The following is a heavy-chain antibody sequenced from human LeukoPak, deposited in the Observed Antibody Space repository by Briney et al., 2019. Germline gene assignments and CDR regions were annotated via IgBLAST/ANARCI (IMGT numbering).Heavy chain of an antibody. CDR2: ISGSGGST. Sequence: GGSLRLSCAASGFTFSTYAMSWVRQAPGKGLEWVSAISGSGGSTYYADSVKGRFTISRDNSKNTLYLQMNSLRAEDTAVYYCAKEVDLRYCSGGSCLPTIDYWGQGTLVTVSS. V-gene: IGHV3-23*01. CDR1: GFTFSTYA. D-gene: IGHD2-15*01. J-gene: IGHJ4*02. CDR3: AKEVDLRYCSGGSCLPTIDY.